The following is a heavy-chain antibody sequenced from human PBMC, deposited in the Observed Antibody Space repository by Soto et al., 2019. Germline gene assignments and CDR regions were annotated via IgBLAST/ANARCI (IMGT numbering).Heavy chain of an antibody. V-gene: IGHV4-34*01. Sequence: QVQLQQWGAGLLKPSETLSLTCAVYGGSFSGYYWSWIRQPPGKGLEWIGEINHSGSTNYNPSLKSRVTISVDTSKNLFSLKLSSVTAADTAVYYCARLYSSSWYRGGYFDYWGQGTLVTVSS. D-gene: IGHD6-13*01. CDR2: INHSGST. J-gene: IGHJ4*02. CDR1: GGSFSGYY. CDR3: ARLYSSSWYRGGYFDY.